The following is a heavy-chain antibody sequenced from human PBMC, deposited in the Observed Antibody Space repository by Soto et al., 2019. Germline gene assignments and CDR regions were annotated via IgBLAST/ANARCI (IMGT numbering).Heavy chain of an antibody. CDR1: SGSITTANW. D-gene: IGHD2-15*01. V-gene: IGHV4-4*02. CDR2: IYHSGST. J-gene: IGHJ4*02. CDR3: ARRGGGVVLAATTPFDY. Sequence: QVPLQESGPRLVRPSGTLSLTCTVSSGSITTANWWSWVRQPPGRGLEWIGEIYHSGSTNYNLSLKSLVTLSVDKSKNQFSLRLSSVTAADTAMYYCARRGGGVVLAATTPFDYWGQGTLVTVSS.